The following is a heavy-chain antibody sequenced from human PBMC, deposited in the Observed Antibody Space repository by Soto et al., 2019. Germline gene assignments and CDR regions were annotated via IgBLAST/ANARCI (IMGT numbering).Heavy chain of an antibody. Sequence: GESLKISCQASGYTFSAFWITWVRQMPGKGLEWMATIDPRDSYSNYSLSFQGHVTISADKSIGSAYLHWSTLEASDTAIYYCARPSTGFCTKTTCQHYFGMDVWGQGTTVTVS. CDR3: ARPSTGFCTKTTCQHYFGMDV. CDR1: GYTFSAFW. V-gene: IGHV5-10-1*01. CDR2: IDPRDSYS. D-gene: IGHD2-8*01. J-gene: IGHJ6*02.